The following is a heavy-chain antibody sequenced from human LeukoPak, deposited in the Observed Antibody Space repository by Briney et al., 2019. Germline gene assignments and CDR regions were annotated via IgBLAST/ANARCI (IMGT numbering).Heavy chain of an antibody. Sequence: GGSLRLSCAASGFTFSDYYMSWIRQPPGKGLEWVSYISYSGNTIYYADSVKGRFTISRDNAKNSLYLQMNSLRAEDTALYYCARVGRTMTAAGFGAFDIWGQGTMVTVSS. CDR2: ISYSGNTI. D-gene: IGHD6-13*01. CDR3: ARVGRTMTAAGFGAFDI. CDR1: GFTFSDYY. V-gene: IGHV3-11*01. J-gene: IGHJ3*02.